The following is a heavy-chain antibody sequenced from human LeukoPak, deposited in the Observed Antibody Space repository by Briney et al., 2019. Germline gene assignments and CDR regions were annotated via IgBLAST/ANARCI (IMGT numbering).Heavy chain of an antibody. CDR1: GGSFSGYY. CDR2: INDSGAT. D-gene: IGHD3-10*01. V-gene: IGHV4-34*01. CDR3: ARGRGVQSDYFDY. J-gene: IGHJ4*02. Sequence: SETLSLTCGLYGGSFSGYYWTWIRQAPGKGLEWIGEINDSGATNYNPSLKSRVTISVDTSKNQFSLKLSSLTAADTAVYYCARGRGVQSDYFDYWGQGTLVTVPS.